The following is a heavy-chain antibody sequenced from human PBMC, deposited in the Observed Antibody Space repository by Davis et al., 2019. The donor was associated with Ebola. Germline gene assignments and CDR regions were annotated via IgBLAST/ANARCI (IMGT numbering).Heavy chain of an antibody. D-gene: IGHD6-19*01. CDR3: TKEIEVTGTAVFHY. V-gene: IGHV3-33*06. Sequence: GESLKISCAASGFTVSHYGIHWVRQAPGKGLEWVADIWANGQNKYFADSVKGRFTISRDNSKNTLYLQMNSLRAEDTAVYYCTKEIEVTGTAVFHYWGQGTLVTVSS. J-gene: IGHJ4*02. CDR1: GFTVSHYG. CDR2: IWANGQNK.